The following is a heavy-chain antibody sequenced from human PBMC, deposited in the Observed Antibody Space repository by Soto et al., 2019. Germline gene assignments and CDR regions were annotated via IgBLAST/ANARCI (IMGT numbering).Heavy chain of an antibody. CDR3: ARETGENWTYEAH. D-gene: IGHD1-7*01. J-gene: IGHJ1*01. Sequence: QVQQQESGPGLVKPSDTLSLTCRVSGAYISDFSWSWVRQPAGKGLEWIGRITINANTQKNPSFNSRVTMSIDTSRIHFSLNLQSATAADTALYYCARETGENWTYEAHWGPGTLVTVSS. CDR2: ITINANT. V-gene: IGHV4-4*07. CDR1: GAYISDFS.